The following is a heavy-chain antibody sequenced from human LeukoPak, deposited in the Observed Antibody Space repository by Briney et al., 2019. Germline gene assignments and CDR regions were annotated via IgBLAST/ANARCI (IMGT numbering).Heavy chain of an antibody. CDR2: ISSSCSDI. J-gene: IGHJ3*02. D-gene: IGHD4-23*01. CDR3: ARGFYGGNPLDAFDI. V-gene: IGHV3-11*01. CDR1: GFTFSDYY. Sequence: GGSLRLSCAASGFTFSDYYMGWIRQAPGKGLEWISYISSSCSDIYYTGSMKGRFTISRDNAKKSLYLQMNSHRGDYSAVYYCARGFYGGNPLDAFDIWGRGTMVTVSS.